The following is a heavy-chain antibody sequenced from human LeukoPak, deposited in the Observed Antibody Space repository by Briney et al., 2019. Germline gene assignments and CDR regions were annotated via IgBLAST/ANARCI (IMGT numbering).Heavy chain of an antibody. Sequence: SETLSLTCAVYGGSFSGYYWSWIRQPPGKGLEWIGYIYYSGSTYYNPSLKSRVTISVDTSKNQFSLRLSSVTAADTAVYYCARTTEGYCRGRSCYSYYYYMDVWGRGTTVTVSS. CDR2: IYYSGST. CDR3: ARTTEGYCRGRSCYSYYYYMDV. J-gene: IGHJ6*03. CDR1: GGSFSGYY. V-gene: IGHV4-59*01. D-gene: IGHD2-15*01.